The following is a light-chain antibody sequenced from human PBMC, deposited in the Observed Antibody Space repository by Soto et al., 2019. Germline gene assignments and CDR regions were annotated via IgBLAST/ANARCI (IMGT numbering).Light chain of an antibody. CDR1: LSIRNW. Sequence: DIQLTQSPSFLSPSIGDRVTITCRASLSIRNWLAWYQQKPGRAPKLLIYDASSLESGVPSRFSGSGSGTEFTLTITGLQPDDFATYYCQQYNAYSGTFGQGTRLEIK. CDR2: DAS. CDR3: QQYNAYSGT. J-gene: IGKJ5*01. V-gene: IGKV1-5*01.